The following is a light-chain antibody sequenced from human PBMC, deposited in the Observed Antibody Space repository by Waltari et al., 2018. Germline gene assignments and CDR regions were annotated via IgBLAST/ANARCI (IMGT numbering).Light chain of an antibody. CDR3: QHYNKWPPWT. Sequence: EVVMTQSPATLSVSPGESVTLSCGASQSVNDNLAWYQQKVGQAPRRLIYGGSSRAQGIPARFSGTGSGTDFTLTITSLQAEDFAVYYCQHYNKWPPWTFGQGTKVEFK. CDR1: QSVNDN. V-gene: IGKV3-15*01. CDR2: GGS. J-gene: IGKJ1*01.